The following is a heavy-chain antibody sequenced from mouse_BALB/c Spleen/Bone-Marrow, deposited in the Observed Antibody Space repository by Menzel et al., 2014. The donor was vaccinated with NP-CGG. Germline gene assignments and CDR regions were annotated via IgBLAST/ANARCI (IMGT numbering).Heavy chain of an antibody. Sequence: EVQLVESGGGLVQPGGSRKLSCAASGFTFSSFGMHWVRQAPEKGLEWVAYISSGSGTIYYADTVMGRFTISRDNPKNSLFLQRTSLRSEDTAMYYIARSGSSSGYFDYWGQGTTLTVSS. CDR1: GFTFSSFG. CDR3: ARSGSSSGYFDY. J-gene: IGHJ2*01. CDR2: ISSGSGTI. D-gene: IGHD1-1*01. V-gene: IGHV5-17*02.